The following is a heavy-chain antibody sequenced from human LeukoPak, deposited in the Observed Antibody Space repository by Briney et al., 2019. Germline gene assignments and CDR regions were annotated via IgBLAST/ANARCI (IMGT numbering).Heavy chain of an antibody. D-gene: IGHD6-19*01. CDR3: ARDKQWAFDC. J-gene: IGHJ4*02. CDR1: GDSVSTNSAA. V-gene: IGHV6-1*01. Sequence: SQTLSLTCAISGDSVSTNSAAWNWIRQSPSRGLEWLGRTYYRSKWYNDYAVSVKSRMTTNPDKPKNQFSLQLNSVTPEDTAVYYCARDKQWAFDCWGQGTLVTVSS. CDR2: TYYRSKWYN.